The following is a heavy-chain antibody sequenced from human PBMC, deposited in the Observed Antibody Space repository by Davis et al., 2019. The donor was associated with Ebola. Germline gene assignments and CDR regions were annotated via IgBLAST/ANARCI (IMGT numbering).Heavy chain of an antibody. V-gene: IGHV3-15*07. Sequence: GESLKISCAASGFSFNEAWTWMNWVRQAPGKGLEWVGRIRSKTNGGIIDYAAFVEGRFIISRDDSKNKLFLQINSLRTEDTAVYYCSTDPARGYWGQGTLVNVSS. J-gene: IGHJ4*02. CDR2: IRSKTNGGII. CDR3: STDPARGY. CDR1: GFSFNEAW.